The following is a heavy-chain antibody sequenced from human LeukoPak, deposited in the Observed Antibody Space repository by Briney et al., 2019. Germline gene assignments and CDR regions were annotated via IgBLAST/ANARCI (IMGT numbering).Heavy chain of an antibody. Sequence: PSETLSLTCTVSGGSISSYYWSWIRQPPGKGLEWIGYIYYSGSTNYNPSLKSRVTISVDTSKNQFSLKLSSVTAADTAVYYCARHRGSSWYGGWFDPWGQGTLVTVSS. CDR1: GGSISSYY. J-gene: IGHJ5*02. D-gene: IGHD6-13*01. CDR3: ARHRGSSWYGGWFDP. V-gene: IGHV4-59*08. CDR2: IYYSGST.